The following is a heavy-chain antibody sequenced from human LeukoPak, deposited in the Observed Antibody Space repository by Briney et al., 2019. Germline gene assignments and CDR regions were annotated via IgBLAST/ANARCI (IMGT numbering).Heavy chain of an antibody. CDR1: GDSISSSSYY. Sequence: SETLSLTCTVSGDSISSSSYYWDWIRQPPGKGLEWIGSIYYSGTTYYSPSLKSRATISVDPSKNHFSLKLSSVPAADTAVYYCARDSVIVPAASRYFDLWGRGTLLTVSS. CDR2: IYYSGTT. J-gene: IGHJ2*01. CDR3: ARDSVIVPAASRYFDL. V-gene: IGHV4-39*02. D-gene: IGHD2-2*01.